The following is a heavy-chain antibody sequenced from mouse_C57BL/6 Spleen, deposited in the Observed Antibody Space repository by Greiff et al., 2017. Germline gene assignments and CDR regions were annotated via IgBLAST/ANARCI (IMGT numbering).Heavy chain of an antibody. CDR2: IYPGDGDT. J-gene: IGHJ4*01. Sequence: QVQLQQSGPELVKPGASVKISCKASGYAFSSYWMNWVKQRPGKGLEWIGRIYPGDGDTNYNGKFKGKATLTADKSSSTAYMQLSSLTSEDSAVYFCANSNYYAMDYWGQGTSVTVSS. V-gene: IGHV1-82*01. CDR3: ANSNYYAMDY. D-gene: IGHD2-5*01. CDR1: GYAFSSYW.